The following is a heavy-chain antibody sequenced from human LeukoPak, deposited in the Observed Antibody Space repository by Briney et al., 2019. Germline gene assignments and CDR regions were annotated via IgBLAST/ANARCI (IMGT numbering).Heavy chain of an antibody. CDR2: IYYSGST. D-gene: IGHD3-9*01. CDR3: ARTVLRYFDWLLYFDY. J-gene: IGHJ4*02. CDR1: GGSISSYY. V-gene: IGHV4-59*08. Sequence: SETLSLTCTVSGGSISSYYWSWIRQPPGKGLEWIGYIYYSGSTNYNPSLKSRVTISVDTSKNQFSLKLSSVTAADTAVYYCARTVLRYFDWLLYFDYWGQGTPVTVSS.